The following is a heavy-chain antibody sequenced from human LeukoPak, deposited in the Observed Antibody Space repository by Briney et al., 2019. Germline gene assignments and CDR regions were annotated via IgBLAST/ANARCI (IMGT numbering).Heavy chain of an antibody. CDR1: GGSFSGYY. CDR2: INHSGST. CDR3: ARHRTYSSGWYFDY. Sequence: SETLSLTCAVYGGSFSGYYWSWIRQPPGKGLEWIGEINHSGSTNYNPSLKSRVTISIDTSKSQFSLKLSSVTAADTAVYYCARHRTYSSGWYFDYWGQGTLVTVSS. V-gene: IGHV4-34*01. D-gene: IGHD6-19*01. J-gene: IGHJ4*02.